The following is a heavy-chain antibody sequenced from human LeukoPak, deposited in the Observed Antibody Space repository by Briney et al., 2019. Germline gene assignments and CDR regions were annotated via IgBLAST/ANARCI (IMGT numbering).Heavy chain of an antibody. V-gene: IGHV4-59*12. CDR1: GGPISNYY. CDR3: ARAGGLWFGELLLDY. Sequence: SETLSLTCTVSGGPISNYYWSWIRQPPGKGLEWIGYMYYSGSADYNPSLKSRVTMSVDTSKNQFSLKVSSVTAADTAVYYCARAGGLWFGELLLDYWGQGTLDTVSS. CDR2: MYYSGSA. D-gene: IGHD3-10*01. J-gene: IGHJ4*02.